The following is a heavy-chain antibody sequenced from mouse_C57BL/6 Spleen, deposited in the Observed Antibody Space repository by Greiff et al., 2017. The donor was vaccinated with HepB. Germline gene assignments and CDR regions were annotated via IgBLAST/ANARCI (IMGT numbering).Heavy chain of an antibody. J-gene: IGHJ3*01. D-gene: IGHD2-1*01. CDR1: GYTFTSYW. Sequence: QVQLQQPGAELVKPGASVKLSCKASGYTFTSYWMQWVKQRPGQGLEWIGEIDPSDSYTNYNQKFKGKATLTVDTSSSTAYMQLSSLTSEDSAVYYCASGIDYGNSFFAYWGQGTLVTVSA. V-gene: IGHV1-50*01. CDR2: IDPSDSYT. CDR3: ASGIDYGNSFFAY.